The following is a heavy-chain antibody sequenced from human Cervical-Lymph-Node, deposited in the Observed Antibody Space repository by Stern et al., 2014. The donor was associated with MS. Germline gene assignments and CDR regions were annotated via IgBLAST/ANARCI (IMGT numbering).Heavy chain of an antibody. CDR1: GFAFSDYY. Sequence: VQLVQSGGGLVKPRGSLRLSCAASGFAFSDYYMSWIRQAPGKGLVWVSYIASSGSSIYYADSVKGRFTISRDNAKNTLFLQMNSLRAEDTAVYYCATVGGSGWYNFDYWGQGTLVTVSS. V-gene: IGHV3-11*01. J-gene: IGHJ4*02. CDR2: IASSGSSI. D-gene: IGHD6-19*01. CDR3: ATVGGSGWYNFDY.